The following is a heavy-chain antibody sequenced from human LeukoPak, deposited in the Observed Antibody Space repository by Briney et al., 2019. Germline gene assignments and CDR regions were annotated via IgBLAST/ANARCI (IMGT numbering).Heavy chain of an antibody. CDR1: GFTFSNYW. Sequence: GGSPRLSCEGSGFTFSNYWMSWVRQAPGKGLEWVANIQQHGSETYYGDSVKGRFTISRDNAKNSLYLQMNSLRAEDTAVYYCATYSSSNGREFQYWGQGTLVTVSS. V-gene: IGHV3-7*01. CDR2: IQQHGSET. CDR3: ATYSSSNGREFQY. D-gene: IGHD2-2*01. J-gene: IGHJ1*01.